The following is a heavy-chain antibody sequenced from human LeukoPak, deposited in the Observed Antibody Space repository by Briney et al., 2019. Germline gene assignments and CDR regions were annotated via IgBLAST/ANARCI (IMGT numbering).Heavy chain of an antibody. CDR1: GYTFTSYY. CDR3: ARPIVATIGGAAYGMDV. J-gene: IGHJ6*02. Sequence: ASVKVSCKASGYTFTSYYVHWVRQAPGQGLEWMGIINPSGGSTSYAQKFQGRVTMTRDTSTSTAYMELSSLRSEDTAVYYCARPIVATIGGAAYGMDVWGQGTTVTVSS. D-gene: IGHD5-12*01. CDR2: INPSGGST. V-gene: IGHV1-46*01.